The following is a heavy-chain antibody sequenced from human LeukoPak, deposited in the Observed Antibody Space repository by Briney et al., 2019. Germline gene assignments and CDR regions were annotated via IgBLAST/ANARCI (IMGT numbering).Heavy chain of an antibody. J-gene: IGHJ3*02. CDR1: GGSISSSSYY. Sequence: SETLSLTCTVSGGSISSSSYYWGRIRQPPGKGLEWIGSIYYSGSTYYNPSLESRVTISVDTSKNQFSLKLSSVTAADTAVYYCARRDLYCSSTSCYVAFDIWGQGTMVTVSS. CDR2: IYYSGST. D-gene: IGHD2-2*01. CDR3: ARRDLYCSSTSCYVAFDI. V-gene: IGHV4-39*01.